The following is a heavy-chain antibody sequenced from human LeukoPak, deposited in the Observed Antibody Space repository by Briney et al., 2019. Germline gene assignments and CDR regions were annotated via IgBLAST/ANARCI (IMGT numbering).Heavy chain of an antibody. V-gene: IGHV1-2*02. J-gene: IGHJ5*02. CDR2: INPNSGGT. Sequence: ASVKVSCKASGYTFTGYYMHWVRQAPGQGLEWMGWINPNSGGTNYAQKFQGRVTMTRDTSISTAYMELSRLRSDDTAVYYCAREVYSSGWYELYWFDPWGQGTLVTVSS. CDR3: AREVYSSGWYELYWFDP. CDR1: GYTFTGYY. D-gene: IGHD6-19*01.